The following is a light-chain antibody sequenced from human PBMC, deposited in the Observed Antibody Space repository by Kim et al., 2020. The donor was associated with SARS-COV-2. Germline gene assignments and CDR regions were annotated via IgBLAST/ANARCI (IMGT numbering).Light chain of an antibody. J-gene: IGLJ2*01. Sequence: SSELTQDPAVSVALGQTVRITCQGVSLRSYYASWYQQKPGQAPVLVIYGKNNRPSGVPDRFSGSSSGNTASLTITGAQAEDEADYYCTSRDSSGNHVVFGGGTQLTVL. CDR3: TSRDSSGNHVV. V-gene: IGLV3-19*01. CDR2: GKN. CDR1: SLRSYY.